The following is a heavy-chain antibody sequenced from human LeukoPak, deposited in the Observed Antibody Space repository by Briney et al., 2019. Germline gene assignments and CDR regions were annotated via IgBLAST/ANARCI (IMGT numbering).Heavy chain of an antibody. CDR3: AKDPGLWFGDLHDAFDI. V-gene: IGHV3-23*01. CDR1: GFTFSSYA. CDR2: ISGSGGST. J-gene: IGHJ3*02. Sequence: PGGSLRLSCAASGFTFSSYAMSWVRQAPGKGLEWVSAISGSGGSTYYADSVKGRFTISRDNSKNTLYLQMNSLRAEDTAVYYCAKDPGLWFGDLHDAFDIWGQGTMVTVSS. D-gene: IGHD3-10*01.